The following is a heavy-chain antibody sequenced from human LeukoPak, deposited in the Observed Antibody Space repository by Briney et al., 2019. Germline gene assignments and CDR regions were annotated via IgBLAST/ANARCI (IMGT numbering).Heavy chain of an antibody. Sequence: ASVKVSCKASGYTFTSYAMNWVRQAPGQGLEWMGWINTNTGNPTYAQGFTGRFVFSLDTSVSTAYLQISSLKAEDTAVYYCARALSLRYFDWLSHDAFDIWGQGTMVTVSS. J-gene: IGHJ3*02. CDR3: ARALSLRYFDWLSHDAFDI. CDR2: INTNTGNP. CDR1: GYTFTSYA. V-gene: IGHV7-4-1*02. D-gene: IGHD3-9*01.